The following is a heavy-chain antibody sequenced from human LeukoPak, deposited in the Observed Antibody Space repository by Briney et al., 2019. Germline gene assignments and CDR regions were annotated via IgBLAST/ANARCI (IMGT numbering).Heavy chain of an antibody. Sequence: ASVTVSFTASVYTCTSYGTSWLRQAPRQALEWMGWISAYNVNTNYAQKLQGRVTMTTDTSTSTAYMELRSLRSDHTGVYYCARAAYSWNVVGPFDYWGQGTLVTVSS. D-gene: IGHD1-20*01. CDR2: ISAYNVNT. CDR3: ARAAYSWNVVGPFDY. V-gene: IGHV1-18*01. J-gene: IGHJ4*02. CDR1: VYTCTSYG.